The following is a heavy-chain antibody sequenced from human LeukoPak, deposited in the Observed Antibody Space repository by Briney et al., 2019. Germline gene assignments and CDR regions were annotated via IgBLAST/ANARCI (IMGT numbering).Heavy chain of an antibody. CDR2: VNPKSGNT. Sequence: ASVKVSCKASGYTFTTYDINWVRQATGQGLEWMGWVNPKSGNTAYAQKFQGRVTMTRNTSIDTANLEMSSLRSEDTAMYYCARVFGGHEIGFWGQGTQVTVSS. CDR3: ARVFGGHEIGF. CDR1: GYTFTTYD. V-gene: IGHV1-8*01. D-gene: IGHD5-12*01. J-gene: IGHJ4*02.